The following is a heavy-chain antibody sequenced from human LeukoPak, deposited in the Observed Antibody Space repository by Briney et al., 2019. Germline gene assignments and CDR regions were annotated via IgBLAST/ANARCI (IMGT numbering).Heavy chain of an antibody. D-gene: IGHD2-21*02. Sequence: GGFLRLSCAASGFTFSSYAMSWVRQAPGKGLEWVSAISGSGGSTYYADSVKGRFTISRDNSKNTLYLQMNSLRAEDTAVYYCAKDPSYCGGDCYSDWGGQGTLVTVSS. CDR1: GFTFSSYA. J-gene: IGHJ4*02. CDR2: ISGSGGST. CDR3: AKDPSYCGGDCYSDW. V-gene: IGHV3-23*01.